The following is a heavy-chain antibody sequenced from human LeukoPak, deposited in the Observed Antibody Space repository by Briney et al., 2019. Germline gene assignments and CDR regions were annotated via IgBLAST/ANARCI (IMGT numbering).Heavy chain of an antibody. V-gene: IGHV3-53*01. CDR2: IYSGGST. Sequence: GGSLRLSCAASGFTFSNSWMSWVRQAPGKGLEWVSVIYSGGSTYYADSVKGRFTISRDNSKNTLYLQMNSLRAEDTAVYYCARMYSSSSYGMDVWGQGTTVTVSS. CDR3: ARMYSSSSYGMDV. D-gene: IGHD6-6*01. J-gene: IGHJ6*02. CDR1: GFTFSNSW.